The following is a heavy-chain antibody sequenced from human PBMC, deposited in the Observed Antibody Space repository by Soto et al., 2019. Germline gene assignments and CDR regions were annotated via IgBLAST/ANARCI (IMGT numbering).Heavy chain of an antibody. CDR3: VRDGTKTLRDWFDP. J-gene: IGHJ5*02. CDR2: IYATGTT. CDR1: GASISGFY. D-gene: IGHD1-1*01. Sequence: QVQLQESGPGLVKPSETLSLTCTVSGASISGFYWSWIRKSAGKGLEWIGRIYATGTTDYNPSLKSRVMMSVDTYKKQYSRKLRSVTAADKSVYYCVRDGTKTLRDWFDPWGQGISVTVSS. V-gene: IGHV4-4*07.